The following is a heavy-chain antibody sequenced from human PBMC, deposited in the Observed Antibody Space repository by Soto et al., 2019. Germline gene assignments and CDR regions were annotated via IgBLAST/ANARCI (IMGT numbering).Heavy chain of an antibody. CDR3: AKGEGSKYDYDTPGYYLYYSCAMDV. Sequence: EVQLLESGGGLVQPGGSLRLSCAASGFTFRSYAMTWVSQAPGRGLEWVSALSGGGVSTYYADSVKGRFTISRDTSKNTLSLQMNRLSAWDTALYYFAKGEGSKYDYDTPGYYLYYSCAMDVWGQGTTVTVSS. CDR1: GFTFRSYA. J-gene: IGHJ6*02. CDR2: LSGGGVST. D-gene: IGHD3-22*01. V-gene: IGHV3-23*01.